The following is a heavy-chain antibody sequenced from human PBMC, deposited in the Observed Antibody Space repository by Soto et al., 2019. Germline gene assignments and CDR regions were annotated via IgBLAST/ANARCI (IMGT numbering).Heavy chain of an antibody. D-gene: IGHD2-2*01. CDR1: GFTFSSYG. V-gene: IGHV3-30*18. CDR2: ISYDGSNK. J-gene: IGHJ6*02. CDR3: AKEAIDIVLVPAAMYYYYYYGMDV. Sequence: GSLRLSCAASGFTFSSYGMHWVRQAPGKGLEWVAVISYDGSNKYYADSVKGRFTISRDNSKNTLYLQMNSLRAEDTAVYYCAKEAIDIVLVPAAMYYYYYYGMDVWGQGTTVTVSS.